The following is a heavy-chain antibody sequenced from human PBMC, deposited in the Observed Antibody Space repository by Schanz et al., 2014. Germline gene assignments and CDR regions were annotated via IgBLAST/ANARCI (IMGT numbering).Heavy chain of an antibody. CDR1: GITFSSHS. CDR3: ARGGSGSHYRLDY. CDR2: ITYNGGTI. Sequence: EVHLVESGGGLVQPGGSLRLSCAASGITFSSHSFNWVRQAPGKGLEWISYITYNGGTIYYADSVKGRFTISRDNAKNSLYLQMNSLRAEDTGLYFCARGGSGSHYRLDYWGQGTLVTVSS. J-gene: IGHJ4*02. V-gene: IGHV3-48*01. D-gene: IGHD1-26*01.